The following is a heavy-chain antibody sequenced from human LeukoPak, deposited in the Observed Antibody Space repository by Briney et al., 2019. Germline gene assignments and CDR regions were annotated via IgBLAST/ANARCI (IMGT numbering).Heavy chain of an antibody. CDR2: INCDGSST. V-gene: IGHV3-74*01. CDR3: ARFPEYYDILTGPSYGMDV. D-gene: IGHD3-9*01. J-gene: IGHJ6*04. Sequence: PGGSLRLSCAASGFTFSSYWMHWVRQAPGKGLVWVSRINCDGSSTSYADSVEGRFAISRDNAKNTLYLQMNSLRAEDTAVYYCARFPEYYDILTGPSYGMDVRGKGTTVTVSS. CDR1: GFTFSSYW.